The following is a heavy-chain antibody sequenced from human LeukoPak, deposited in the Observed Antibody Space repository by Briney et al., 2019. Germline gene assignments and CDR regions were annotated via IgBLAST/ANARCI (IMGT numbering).Heavy chain of an antibody. CDR1: GFTFSSYG. J-gene: IGHJ6*02. D-gene: IGHD3-10*01. CDR3: ARDMGRGVMARYYGMDV. Sequence: PGGSLRLSCAASGFTFSSYGMNWVRQAPGKGLEWVSYISSSSSTIYYADSVKGRFTTSRDNAKNSLYLQMNSLRAEDTAVYYCARDMGRGVMARYYGMDVWGQGTTVTVSS. CDR2: ISSSSSTI. V-gene: IGHV3-48*01.